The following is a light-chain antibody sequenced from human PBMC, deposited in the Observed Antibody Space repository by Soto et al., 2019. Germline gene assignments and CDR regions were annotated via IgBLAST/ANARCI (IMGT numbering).Light chain of an antibody. Sequence: EIVMAQSPATLSVSPGERATLSCRASQSVSSNLAWYQQKPGQAPRLLIYGASTRATGIPARFSGSRSGTEFTLTISSLQSEDFAVYYCQQYNNWPFTFGQGTKVDIK. CDR3: QQYNNWPFT. J-gene: IGKJ2*01. V-gene: IGKV3-15*01. CDR2: GAS. CDR1: QSVSSN.